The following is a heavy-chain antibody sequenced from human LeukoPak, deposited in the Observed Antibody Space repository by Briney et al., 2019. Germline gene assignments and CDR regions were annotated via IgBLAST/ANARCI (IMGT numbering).Heavy chain of an antibody. CDR1: GGSISSYY. CDR2: ICYSGST. J-gene: IGHJ4*02. D-gene: IGHD3-9*01. Sequence: SETLSLTCTVSGGSISSYYWSWIRQPPGKGLEWIGYICYSGSTNYNPSLKSRVTISVDTSKNQFSLKLSSVTAADTAVYYCARSYYDILTGYYTNFDYWGQGTLVTVSS. CDR3: ARSYYDILTGYYTNFDY. V-gene: IGHV4-59*01.